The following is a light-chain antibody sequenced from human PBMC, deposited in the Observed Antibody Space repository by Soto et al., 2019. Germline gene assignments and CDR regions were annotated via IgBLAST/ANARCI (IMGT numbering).Light chain of an antibody. CDR3: SSFAGTNSFV. V-gene: IGLV2-8*01. Sequence: QSVLTQPPSASGSPGQSVTISCTGTTSDIGAYNYVSWYQQRPGKAPKLIIYEVTRRPSGVPDRIFGSKSYTTASLTVSGLPAEEGAYYYCSSFAGTNSFVFGTGTKLTVL. J-gene: IGLJ1*01. CDR2: EVT. CDR1: TSDIGAYNY.